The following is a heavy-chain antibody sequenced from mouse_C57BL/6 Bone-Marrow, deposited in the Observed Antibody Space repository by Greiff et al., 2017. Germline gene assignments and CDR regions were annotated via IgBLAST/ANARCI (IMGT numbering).Heavy chain of an antibody. Sequence: QVQLKESDAELVKPGASVKISCTVSGYTFTDHTIHWMKQRPDQGLEWIGYICPRDGSTKYNEKFKGKATMTAKKSSSTAYMQLNSLTSADSAVYFCARLGGPAWFGYWGQGTLVTVSA. CDR1: GYTFTDHT. J-gene: IGHJ3*01. D-gene: IGHD4-1*01. V-gene: IGHV1-78*01. CDR3: ARLGGPAWFGY. CDR2: ICPRDGST.